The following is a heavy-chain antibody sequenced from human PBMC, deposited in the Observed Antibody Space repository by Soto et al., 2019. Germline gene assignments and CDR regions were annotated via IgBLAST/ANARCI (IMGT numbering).Heavy chain of an antibody. CDR1: GFTLRGYW. V-gene: IGHV3-74*01. Sequence: EVQLVESGGGLVQPGGSLRLSCAASGFTLRGYWMHWVRQAPGKGLVWVSRINSDGSSTSYADSVKGRFTISRDNAKNTLYLQMNSLRAEDTVVYYCAKDGRLGQFDYWGQGTLVTASS. CDR2: INSDGSST. J-gene: IGHJ4*02. CDR3: AKDGRLGQFDY. D-gene: IGHD1-1*01.